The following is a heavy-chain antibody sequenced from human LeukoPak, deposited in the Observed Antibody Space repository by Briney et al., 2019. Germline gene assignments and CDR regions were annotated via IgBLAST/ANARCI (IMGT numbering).Heavy chain of an antibody. CDR1: GFTFSDYY. CDR2: ISSSGSTI. CDR3: ASQRIAARVDY. D-gene: IGHD6-6*01. Sequence: GGSLRLSCAASGFTFSDYYMSWIRQAPGKGLEWVSYISSSGSTIYYADSVKGRFTISRDNAKNSLYLQMNSLRAEDTAVYYCASQRIAARVDYWGQGTLVTVSS. V-gene: IGHV3-11*04. J-gene: IGHJ4*02.